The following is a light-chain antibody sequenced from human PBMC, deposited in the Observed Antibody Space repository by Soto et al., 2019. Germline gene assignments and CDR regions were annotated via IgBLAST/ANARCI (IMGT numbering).Light chain of an antibody. CDR2: AAS. J-gene: IGKJ1*01. Sequence: IVLTQSPGTLSLSPGERATLSCRASQSVSSNLAWYQQKPGQAPRLLIYAASSRATGVPTRFSGSGSGPDFTLTISRLEPDDFAVYYCQQYGTSPRTFGQGTNVDIK. V-gene: IGKV3-20*01. CDR1: QSVSSN. CDR3: QQYGTSPRT.